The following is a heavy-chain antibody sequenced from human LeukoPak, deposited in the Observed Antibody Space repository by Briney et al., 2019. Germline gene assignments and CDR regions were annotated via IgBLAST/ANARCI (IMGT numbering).Heavy chain of an antibody. CDR3: ARGGDDIVVVVAAINNFDY. Sequence: GGSLRLSCAASGFTFSDYYMSWIRQAPGKGLEWVSYISSSGSTIYYADSVKGRFTISRDNAKNSLYLQMNSLRAEDTAVYYCARGGDDIVVVVAAINNFDYWGQGTLVIVSS. CDR2: ISSSGSTI. CDR1: GFTFSDYY. J-gene: IGHJ4*02. D-gene: IGHD2-15*01. V-gene: IGHV3-11*04.